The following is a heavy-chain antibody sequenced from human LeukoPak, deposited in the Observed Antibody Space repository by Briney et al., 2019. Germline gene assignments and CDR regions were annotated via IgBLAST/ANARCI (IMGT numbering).Heavy chain of an antibody. Sequence: SETLSLTCTVSGGSISSYYWSWIRQPPGKGLEWIGHIYGSGSTNYNPSLKSRVTLSVDTSKNQFCLKLSSVTAADTAVYYCAGEGTSGTHLNWFDPWGQGTPVTVSS. V-gene: IGHV4-59*01. CDR1: GGSISSYY. CDR2: IYGSGST. J-gene: IGHJ5*02. CDR3: AGEGTSGTHLNWFDP. D-gene: IGHD1-1*01.